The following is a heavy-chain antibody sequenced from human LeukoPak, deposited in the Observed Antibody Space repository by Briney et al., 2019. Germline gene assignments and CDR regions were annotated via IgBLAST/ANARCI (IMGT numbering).Heavy chain of an antibody. CDR2: ISSSGSTI. J-gene: IGHJ4*02. CDR3: ASHHYDFWSGFDY. Sequence: GGSLRLSCAASGFTFSDYYMSWIRQAPGKGLEWVSYISSSGSTIYYADSVKGRFTISRDNAKNSLYLQMNSLRAEDTAVYYCASHHYDFWSGFDYWGQGTLVTVSS. D-gene: IGHD3-3*01. CDR1: GFTFSDYY. V-gene: IGHV3-11*04.